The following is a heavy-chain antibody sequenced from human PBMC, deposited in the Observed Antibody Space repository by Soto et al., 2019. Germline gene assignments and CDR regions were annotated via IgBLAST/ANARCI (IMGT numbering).Heavy chain of an antibody. D-gene: IGHD5-18*01. Sequence: PSETLSLTCTVSGGSIRSGDYYWNWIRQPPGKGLEWTGYTYYSGSTYYNPSLKSRVTISVDTSKNQFSLKLSSVTAADTAVYYCARGTLRYSYGYHYYYGMDVWGQGTTVT. CDR2: TYYSGST. V-gene: IGHV4-30-4*01. CDR1: GGSIRSGDYY. CDR3: ARGTLRYSYGYHYYYGMDV. J-gene: IGHJ6*02.